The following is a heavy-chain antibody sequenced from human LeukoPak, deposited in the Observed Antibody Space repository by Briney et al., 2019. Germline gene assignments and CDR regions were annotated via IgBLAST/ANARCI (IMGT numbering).Heavy chain of an antibody. CDR2: ISGSGGST. J-gene: IGHJ4*02. D-gene: IGHD3-16*02. CDR3: AKNPVGWYYDYVWGSYRPSHFDY. V-gene: IGHV3-23*01. CDR1: GFTFSSYA. Sequence: GGSLRLSCAASGFTFSSYAMSWVRQAPGKGLEWVSAISGSGGSTYYADSVKGRLTISRGNSKNTLYLQMNSLRAEDTAVYYCAKNPVGWYYDYVWGSYRPSHFDYWGQGTLVTVSS.